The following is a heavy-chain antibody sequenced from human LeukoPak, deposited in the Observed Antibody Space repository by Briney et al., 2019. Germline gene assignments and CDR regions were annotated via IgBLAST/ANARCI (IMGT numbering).Heavy chain of an antibody. D-gene: IGHD2/OR15-2a*01. CDR3: ARDHGLWPLYASDY. CDR2: ISSSGSTI. Sequence: PGGSLRLSCAASGFTFSSYEMNWVRQAPGKGLEWVSYISSSGSTIYYADSVKGRFTISRDNAKNSLYLQMNSLRAEDTAVYYCARDHGLWPLYASDYWGQGTLVTVSS. J-gene: IGHJ4*02. V-gene: IGHV3-48*03. CDR1: GFTFSSYE.